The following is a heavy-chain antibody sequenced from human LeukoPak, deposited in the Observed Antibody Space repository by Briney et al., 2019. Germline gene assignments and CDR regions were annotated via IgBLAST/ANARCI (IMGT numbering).Heavy chain of an antibody. Sequence: SETLSLTCTVSGGSISSYYWSWIRQPPGKGLEWIGYIYDSGSTSYNPSLKSRVTISVDTSKNQFSLKLSSVTAADMAVYYCARSWELYYFDYWGQGTLVTVSS. CDR2: IYDSGST. V-gene: IGHV4-59*01. D-gene: IGHD4-23*01. CDR1: GGSISSYY. CDR3: ARSWELYYFDY. J-gene: IGHJ4*02.